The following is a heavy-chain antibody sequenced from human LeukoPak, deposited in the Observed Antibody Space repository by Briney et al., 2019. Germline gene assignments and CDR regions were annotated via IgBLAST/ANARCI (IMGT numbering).Heavy chain of an antibody. Sequence: SQTLSLTCTVSGGSLSSGGYYWSWIRQHPGKGLEWIGYIYYSGSTYYNPSLKSRVTISVDTSKNQFSLKLSSVTAADTAVYYCARTTSLTIEGAFDIWGQGTMVTVSS. CDR2: IYYSGST. V-gene: IGHV4-31*03. CDR3: ARTTSLTIEGAFDI. D-gene: IGHD4/OR15-4a*01. CDR1: GGSLSSGGYY. J-gene: IGHJ3*02.